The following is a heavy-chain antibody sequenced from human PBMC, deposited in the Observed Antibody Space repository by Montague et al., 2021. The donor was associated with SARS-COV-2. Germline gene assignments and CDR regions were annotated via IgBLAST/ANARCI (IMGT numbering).Heavy chain of an antibody. J-gene: IGHJ4*02. Sequence: SETLSLTCTVSGGSIISSTYYWGWLRQPPGMGLEWIGNMYFRASXYYYSSLKGRVTISVDTSKNQFSLKVTTVTAADTAVYYCARGGALATVGYDYWGPGTLLTVSS. V-gene: IGHV4-39*07. CDR2: MYFRASX. CDR1: GGSIISSTYY. D-gene: IGHD4-23*01. CDR3: ARGGALATVGYDY.